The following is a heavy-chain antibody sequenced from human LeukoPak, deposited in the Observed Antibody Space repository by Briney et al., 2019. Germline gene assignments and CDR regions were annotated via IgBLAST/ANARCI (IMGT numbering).Heavy chain of an antibody. CDR1: GFTFSSYG. Sequence: GGSLRLSCAASGFTFSSYGMHWVRQAPGKGLEWVAVISYDGSNKYYVDSVKGRFTISRDNSKNTLYLQMNSLRAKDTAVYYCAKSTSFDYWGQGTLVTVSS. D-gene: IGHD2/OR15-2a*01. CDR3: AKSTSFDY. J-gene: IGHJ4*02. CDR2: ISYDGSNK. V-gene: IGHV3-30*18.